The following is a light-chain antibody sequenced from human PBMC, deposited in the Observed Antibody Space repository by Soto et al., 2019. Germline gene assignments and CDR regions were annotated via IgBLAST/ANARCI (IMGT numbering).Light chain of an antibody. Sequence: IVMSQSPATLSVSTGERATLSCRASQSVSSNLAWYQQKPGQAPRLLIYGASTRATGIPARFSGSGSGTEFTLTISSLQSEDFAVYYCQQYNNWWTFGQGTKVDI. J-gene: IGKJ1*01. V-gene: IGKV3-15*01. CDR3: QQYNNWWT. CDR1: QSVSSN. CDR2: GAS.